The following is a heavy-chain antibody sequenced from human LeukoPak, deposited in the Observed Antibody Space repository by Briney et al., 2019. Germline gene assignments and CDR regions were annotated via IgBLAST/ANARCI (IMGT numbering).Heavy chain of an antibody. J-gene: IGHJ6*02. CDR2: INHSGST. V-gene: IGHV4-34*01. CDR1: GGSFSGYY. CDR3: ARRPRIAAAGTPYYYGMDV. Sequence: SETLSLTCAVYGGSFSGYYWSWIRQPPGKGLEWIVEINHSGSTNYNPSLKSRVTISVDTSKNQFSLKLSSVTAADTAMYYCARRPRIAAAGTPYYYGMDVWGQGTTVTVSS. D-gene: IGHD6-13*01.